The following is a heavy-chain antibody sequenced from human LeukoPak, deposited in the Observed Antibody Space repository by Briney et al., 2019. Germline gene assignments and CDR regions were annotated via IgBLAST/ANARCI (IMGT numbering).Heavy chain of an antibody. CDR3: ARDTEIATNYYDSSGYHAFDI. Sequence: KPSETLSLTCTVSGGSISSGGYYWSWIRQHPGKGLEWIGYIYYSGSTYYNPSLKSRVTISVDTSKNQFSLKLSSVTAADTAVYYCARDTEIATNYYDSSGYHAFDIWGQGTMVTVSS. J-gene: IGHJ3*02. CDR2: IYYSGST. V-gene: IGHV4-31*03. D-gene: IGHD3-22*01. CDR1: GGSISSGGYY.